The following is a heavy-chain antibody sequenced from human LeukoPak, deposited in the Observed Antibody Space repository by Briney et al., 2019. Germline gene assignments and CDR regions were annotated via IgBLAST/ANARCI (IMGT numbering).Heavy chain of an antibody. Sequence: PGGSLRLSCAASGFTVSNNHMNWVRQAPGKGLEWVSVIHSADTTYYADSVKGRFTISRDNSKNTLYLQMNSLRAEDTAVYYCASSSWHGGFDYWGQGTLVTVSS. CDR1: GFTVSNNH. D-gene: IGHD6-13*01. J-gene: IGHJ4*02. CDR3: ASSSWHGGFDY. V-gene: IGHV3-53*01. CDR2: IHSADTT.